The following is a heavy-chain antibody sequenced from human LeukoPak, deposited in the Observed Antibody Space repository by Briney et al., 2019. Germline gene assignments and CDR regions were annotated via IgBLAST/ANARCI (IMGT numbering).Heavy chain of an antibody. Sequence: SETLSLTCTVCGGSVISGSYYWSWIRQPTGKRLEWIGYISYSGSANYNPSLTSRVSISVDTSKNQFSLKLSSVTAEDTAVYYCARGGCSGGSCYPPFAYYYYGMDVWGKGTTVTVSS. J-gene: IGHJ6*04. CDR3: ARGGCSGGSCYPPFAYYYYGMDV. V-gene: IGHV4-61*01. D-gene: IGHD2-15*01. CDR1: GGSVISGSYY. CDR2: ISYSGSA.